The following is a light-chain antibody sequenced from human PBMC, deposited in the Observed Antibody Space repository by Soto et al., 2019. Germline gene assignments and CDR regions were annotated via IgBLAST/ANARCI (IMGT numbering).Light chain of an antibody. CDR3: AVWDDGLTAL. Sequence: QSVLTQEPSASGTPGQSVTISCSGSPSNIGDNSVFWYQQLPRTAPKLLIYRNNKRPSGVPDRFSGSKSGTSAPLTISGLRSEDEAVYYCAVWDDGLTALFGGGTKVTVL. V-gene: IGLV1-47*01. CDR2: RNN. CDR1: PSNIGDNS. J-gene: IGLJ3*02.